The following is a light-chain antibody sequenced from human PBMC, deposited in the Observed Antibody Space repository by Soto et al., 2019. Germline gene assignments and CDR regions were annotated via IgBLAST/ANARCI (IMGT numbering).Light chain of an antibody. V-gene: IGKV3D-15*01. J-gene: IGKJ1*01. Sequence: EIVMTQSPATLSVSPGERATLSCRASQSVSSNLAWYQQKPGQAPRLLIYGASTRATGVPARFSGGGSGTEFTLTIISLQPEDFGVYYCRQYYKWPPSLFGQGTKVDIK. CDR2: GAS. CDR3: RQYYKWPPSL. CDR1: QSVSSN.